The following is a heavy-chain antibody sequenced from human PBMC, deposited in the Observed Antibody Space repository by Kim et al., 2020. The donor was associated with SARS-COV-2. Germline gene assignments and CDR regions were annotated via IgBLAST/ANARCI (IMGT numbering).Heavy chain of an antibody. Sequence: TYYTDSVKGRFTISRDNSKNTLYLQMNSLRAEDTALYYCAREGGLVDYWGQGTLVTVSS. CDR2: T. CDR3: AREGGLVDY. D-gene: IGHD3-9*01. J-gene: IGHJ4*02. V-gene: IGHV3-23*01.